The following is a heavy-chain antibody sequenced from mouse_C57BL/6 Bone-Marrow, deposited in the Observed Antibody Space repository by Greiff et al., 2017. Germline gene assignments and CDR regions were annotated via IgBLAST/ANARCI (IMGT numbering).Heavy chain of an antibody. J-gene: IGHJ4*01. CDR3: ARGAYYSGSPSYAMDY. Sequence: QVQLQQSGSELRSPGSSVKLSCKDFDSEVFPIAYMSWVRQKPGHGFEWIGGILPSICRTIYGEKFGDKATLDADTLSNTAYLELNSLTSEDSAIYYCARGAYYSGSPSYAMDYWGQGTSVTGSS. CDR1: DSEVFPIAY. CDR2: ILPSICRT. V-gene: IGHV15-2*01. D-gene: IGHD1-1*01.